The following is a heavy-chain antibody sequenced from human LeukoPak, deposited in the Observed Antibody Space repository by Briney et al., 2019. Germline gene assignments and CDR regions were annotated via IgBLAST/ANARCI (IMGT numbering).Heavy chain of an antibody. CDR3: ARDRAVTGYYGMDV. CDR2: INPNSGGT. Sequence: GASVKVSCKASGYTFTGYYMHWVRQAPGQGLEWMGWINPNSGGTNYAQKLQGRVTMTRDTSISTAYMELNRLRSDDTAVYYWARDRAVTGYYGMDVWGQGTTVTVSS. CDR1: GYTFTGYY. J-gene: IGHJ6*02. D-gene: IGHD4-17*01. V-gene: IGHV1-2*02.